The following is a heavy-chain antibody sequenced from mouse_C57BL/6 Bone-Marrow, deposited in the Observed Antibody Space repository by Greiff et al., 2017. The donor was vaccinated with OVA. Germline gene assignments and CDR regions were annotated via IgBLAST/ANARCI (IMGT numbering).Heavy chain of an antibody. J-gene: IGHJ2*01. D-gene: IGHD3-3*01. CDR2: IHPNSGST. Sequence: QVQLKQSGAELVKPGASVKLSCKASGYTFTSYWMHWVKQRPGQGLEWIGMIHPNSGSTNYNEKFKSKATLTVDKSSSTAYMQLSSLTSEDSAVYYCARGGGTSYFDYWGQGTTLTVSS. V-gene: IGHV1-64*01. CDR1: GYTFTSYW. CDR3: ARGGGTSYFDY.